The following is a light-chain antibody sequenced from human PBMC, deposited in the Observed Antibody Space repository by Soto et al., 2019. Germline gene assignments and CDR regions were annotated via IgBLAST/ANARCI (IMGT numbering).Light chain of an antibody. CDR2: DAS. V-gene: IGKV1-5*01. CDR3: QQYDSSSPT. J-gene: IGKJ2*01. Sequence: DIQMTQSPSTLSASVGGGVTITCRASQNISVWLAWYQQRPGKAPKFLIYDASNLETGVSSRFSGSGSGTEFTLTIRSLQPDDFATYYCQQYDSSSPTFGQGTKVDIK. CDR1: QNISVW.